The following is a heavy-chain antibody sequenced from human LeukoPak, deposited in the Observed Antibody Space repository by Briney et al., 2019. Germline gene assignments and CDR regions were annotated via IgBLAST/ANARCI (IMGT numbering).Heavy chain of an antibody. V-gene: IGHV3-48*01. CDR2: ISSSSSTI. Sequence: PGGSLRLSCAASGFTFSSYSMDWVRQAPGKGLEWVSYISSSSSTIYYADSVKGRFTISRDNAKNSLYLQMNSLRAEDTAVYYCARDGWELLRYFEYWGERTLVTVSS. CDR1: GFTFSSYS. CDR3: ARDGWELLRYFEY. J-gene: IGHJ4*02. D-gene: IGHD1-26*01.